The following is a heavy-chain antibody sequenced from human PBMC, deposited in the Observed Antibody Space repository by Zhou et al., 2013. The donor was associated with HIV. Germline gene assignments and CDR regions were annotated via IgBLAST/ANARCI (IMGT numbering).Heavy chain of an antibody. J-gene: IGHJ6*03. D-gene: IGHD2-2*02. CDR3: ARDRGRRCSSTSCYMDYYYYYMDV. Sequence: QVQLVQSGAEVKKPGSSVKVSCKASGGTFSSYAISWVRQAPGQGLEWMGGIIPIFGTANYAQKFQGRVTITTDESTSTAYMELSSLRSEDTAVYYCARDRGRRCSSTSCYMDYYYYYMDVWGKGDHGHRLL. CDR1: GGTFSSYA. V-gene: IGHV1-69*05. CDR2: IIPIFGTA.